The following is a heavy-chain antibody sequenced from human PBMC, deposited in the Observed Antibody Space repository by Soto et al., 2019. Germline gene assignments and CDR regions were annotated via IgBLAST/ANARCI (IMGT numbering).Heavy chain of an antibody. CDR2: IDTGSISK. Sequence: EAQLVESGGGLVQPGGSLRLSCAASGFTLSRYSMSWVRQAPGKGLEYIAYIDTGSISKYYADSVEGRFAISRDNAKNSLYLQLNSLRDEDTALYFCTRDRLTGDFREAFDIWGQGTLVTVSS. CDR1: GFTLSRYS. J-gene: IGHJ3*02. D-gene: IGHD1-20*01. V-gene: IGHV3-48*02. CDR3: TRDRLTGDFREAFDI.